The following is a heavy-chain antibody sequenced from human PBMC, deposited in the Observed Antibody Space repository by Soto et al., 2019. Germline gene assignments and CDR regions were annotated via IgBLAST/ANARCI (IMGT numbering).Heavy chain of an antibody. Sequence: GXLRLSCAASGLTFSDYSINWVRQAPGRGLEWISYIISSASFTSYADSVKGRFTISRDNARNSVYLQMNGLRDDDTAVYYCVRDMSWAIFDWGRGTLVTVSS. D-gene: IGHD3-3*01. CDR3: VRDMSWAIFD. CDR2: IISSASFT. V-gene: IGHV3-48*02. CDR1: GLTFSDYS. J-gene: IGHJ4*02.